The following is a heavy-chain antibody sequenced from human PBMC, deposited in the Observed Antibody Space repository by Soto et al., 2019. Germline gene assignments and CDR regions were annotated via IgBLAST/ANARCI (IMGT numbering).Heavy chain of an antibody. J-gene: IGHJ4*02. CDR1: GGTFSIYT. Sequence: QVQLVQSGAEVKKPGSSVKVSCKASGGTFSIYTLSWVRQAPGQGLEWMGRIIPILGIANYAQKFQGRVTITPDKSTSTAYMELSSLRSEDTAVYYCARDSPASLWGQGTLVTVSS. CDR2: IIPILGIA. CDR3: ARDSPASL. V-gene: IGHV1-69*08.